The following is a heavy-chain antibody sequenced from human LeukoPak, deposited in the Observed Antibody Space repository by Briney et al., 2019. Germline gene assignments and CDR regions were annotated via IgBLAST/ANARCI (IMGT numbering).Heavy chain of an antibody. D-gene: IGHD1-1*01. V-gene: IGHV4-59*01. Sequence: LETLSLTCTVSGGSISSYYWSWIRQPPGKGLEWIGYIYYSGSTNYNPSLKSRVTISVDTSKNQFSLKLSSVTAADTAVYFCARWPTTNHTFDVWGQGTMVTVSS. CDR3: ARWPTTNHTFDV. CDR2: IYYSGST. CDR1: GGSISSYY. J-gene: IGHJ3*01.